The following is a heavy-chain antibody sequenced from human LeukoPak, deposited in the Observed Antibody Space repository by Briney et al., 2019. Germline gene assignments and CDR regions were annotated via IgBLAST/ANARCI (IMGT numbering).Heavy chain of an antibody. D-gene: IGHD1-14*01. CDR2: ISVRAATT. J-gene: IGHJ6*02. V-gene: IGHV3-48*03. CDR3: AKDFPHWYEVPHGMDV. CDR1: GFGFGQYE. Sequence: GGSLRLSCAASGFGFGQYEMNWVRQAPRKGLEWIAYISVRAATTYYGDSAEGRFTISRADPKNSLYLQMNGLRAEDTAIYYCAKDFPHWYEVPHGMDVWGQGTTVTV.